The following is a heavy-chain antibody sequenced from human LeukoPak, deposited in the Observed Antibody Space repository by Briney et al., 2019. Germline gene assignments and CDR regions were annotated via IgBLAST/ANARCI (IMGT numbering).Heavy chain of an antibody. CDR1: GFTFRNYA. CDR3: ARDCGIVGATSAFDI. Sequence: GGSLRLSCAASGFTFRNYALHWVRQTPGKGLEWVAVISYDGIDKYYADSVKGRFTISRDNAKNSLYLQMNSLRAEDTAVYYCARDCGIVGATSAFDIWGQGTMVTVSS. V-gene: IGHV3-30-3*01. J-gene: IGHJ3*02. D-gene: IGHD1-26*01. CDR2: ISYDGIDK.